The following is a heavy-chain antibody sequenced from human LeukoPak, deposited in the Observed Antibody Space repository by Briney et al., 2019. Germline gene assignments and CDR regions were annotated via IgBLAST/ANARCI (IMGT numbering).Heavy chain of an antibody. CDR2: IIPIFGTA. CDR1: GGTFSSYA. Sequence: SVKVSCKASGGTFSSYAISWVRQAPGQGLEWMGGIIPIFGTANYAQKFQGRVTITADESTSTAYMELSSLRSEDTAVYYCARDPIRYCSGGSCYAGLAFDIWGQGTMVTVSP. J-gene: IGHJ3*02. V-gene: IGHV1-69*13. D-gene: IGHD2-15*01. CDR3: ARDPIRYCSGGSCYAGLAFDI.